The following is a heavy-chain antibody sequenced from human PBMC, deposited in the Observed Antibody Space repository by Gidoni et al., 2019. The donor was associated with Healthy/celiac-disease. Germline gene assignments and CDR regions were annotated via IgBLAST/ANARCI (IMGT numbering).Heavy chain of an antibody. D-gene: IGHD3-9*01. CDR2: ISGSGGST. CDR3: AKELPSLFLMDYDILTGYRTRSDAFDI. CDR1: GFTFSSYA. J-gene: IGHJ3*02. Sequence: EVQLLESGGGLVQPGGSLRLSCAASGFTFSSYAMSWVRQAPGKGLEWVSAISGSGGSTYYADSVKGGFTISRDNSKNTLYLQMNSLRAEDTAVYYCAKELPSLFLMDYDILTGYRTRSDAFDIWGQGTMVTVSS. V-gene: IGHV3-23*01.